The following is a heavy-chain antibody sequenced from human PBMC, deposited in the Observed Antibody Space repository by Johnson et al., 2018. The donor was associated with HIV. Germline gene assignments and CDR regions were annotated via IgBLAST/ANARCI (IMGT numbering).Heavy chain of an antibody. D-gene: IGHD1-7*01. CDR1: GFTFDDYG. CDR3: AKDRLGTGTTGWGAFDI. J-gene: IGHJ3*02. Sequence: EVRLVESGGGVVQPGGSLRLSCAASGFTFDDYGMSWVRQAPGKGLEWVSSIGWNSGTIGYADSVKGRFTISRDNAKNTLYLQMNSLRVEDTAVYYCAKDRLGTGTTGWGAFDIWGQGTLVTVSS. CDR2: IGWNSGTI. V-gene: IGHV3-9*01.